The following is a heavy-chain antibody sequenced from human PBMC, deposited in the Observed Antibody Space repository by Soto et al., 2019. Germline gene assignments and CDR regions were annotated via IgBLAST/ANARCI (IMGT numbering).Heavy chain of an antibody. Sequence: SEILSLTCAVSGSSISSSNWWSWVRQSPGKGLEWIGEMYHSGNTNYNPSLKSRVTISVDKSKNQFSLNLTSVTAADTAVYFCARANAYRRGADYWGQGTLVTVSS. CDR1: GSSISSSNW. V-gene: IGHV4-4*02. CDR3: ARANAYRRGADY. D-gene: IGHD3-16*01. J-gene: IGHJ4*02. CDR2: MYHSGNT.